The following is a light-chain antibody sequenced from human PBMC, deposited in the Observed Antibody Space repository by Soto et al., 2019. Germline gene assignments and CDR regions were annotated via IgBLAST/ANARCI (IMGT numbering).Light chain of an antibody. CDR2: GAS. CDR1: QSVGHNY. Sequence: EIVLTQSPGTLSVSPGYRATVSCRSSQSVGHNYLAWFQQKPGQAPRLLIYGASSRATGIPDRFRGSGSGTDFTLTINRLEPEDFALYHCQQYGSSPITFGQGTRLEIK. J-gene: IGKJ5*01. CDR3: QQYGSSPIT. V-gene: IGKV3-20*01.